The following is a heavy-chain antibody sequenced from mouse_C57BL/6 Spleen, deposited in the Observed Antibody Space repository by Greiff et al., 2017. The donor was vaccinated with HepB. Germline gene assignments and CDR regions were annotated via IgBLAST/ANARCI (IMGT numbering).Heavy chain of an antibody. D-gene: IGHD1-1*02. CDR3: TRDEVGRYFDV. J-gene: IGHJ1*03. CDR1: GYTFTDYE. CDR2: IDPETGGT. V-gene: IGHV1-15*01. Sequence: QVQLQQSGAELVRPGASVTLSCKASGYTFTDYEMHWVKQTPVHGLEWIGAIDPETGGTAYNQKFKGKAILTADKSSSTAYMELRSLTSEDSAVYYCTRDEVGRYFDVWGTGTTVTVSS.